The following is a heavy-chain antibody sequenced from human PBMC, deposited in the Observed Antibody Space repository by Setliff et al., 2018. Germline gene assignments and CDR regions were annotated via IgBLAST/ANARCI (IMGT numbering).Heavy chain of an antibody. CDR1: GFTFSIYG. J-gene: IGHJ3*02. CDR3: AKDLGGGAMMHAFDI. CDR2: IWYDGSNQ. D-gene: IGHD3-16*01. Sequence: GGPLRLSCAASGFTFSIYGMHWVRQAPGKGLEWVSFIWYDGSNQHYADSVKGRFTISRDKSKMYLEMSSLRVEDTAIYYCAKDLGGGAMMHAFDIWGQGTMVTVSS. V-gene: IGHV3-30*02.